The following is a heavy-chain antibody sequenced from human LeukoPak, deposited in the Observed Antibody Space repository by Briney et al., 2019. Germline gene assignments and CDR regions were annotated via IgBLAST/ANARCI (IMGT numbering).Heavy chain of an antibody. Sequence: PGGSLRLSCAASGFTFSSYWMSWVRQAPGKGLEWVANIKQDGSEKYYVDSVKGRFTISRDNAKNSLYLQMNGLRAEGTAVYYCARRTTTVTAYFDYWGQGTLVTVSS. V-gene: IGHV3-7*01. CDR2: IKQDGSEK. D-gene: IGHD4-11*01. CDR1: GFTFSSYW. J-gene: IGHJ4*02. CDR3: ARRTTTVTAYFDY.